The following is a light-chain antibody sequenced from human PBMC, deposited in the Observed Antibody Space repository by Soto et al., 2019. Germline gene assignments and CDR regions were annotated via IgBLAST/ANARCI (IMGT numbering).Light chain of an antibody. Sequence: DIQITQSPASLSACLVDRVTITCQASQGISNHLNWYQQKPGQAPKLLIYDVSNLETGVPSRFSGSGSGTDFTFSISSLQPEDIATYYCQQYDNLLPTFGQGTRLEI. CDR2: DVS. J-gene: IGKJ5*01. V-gene: IGKV1-33*01. CDR3: QQYDNLLPT. CDR1: QGISNH.